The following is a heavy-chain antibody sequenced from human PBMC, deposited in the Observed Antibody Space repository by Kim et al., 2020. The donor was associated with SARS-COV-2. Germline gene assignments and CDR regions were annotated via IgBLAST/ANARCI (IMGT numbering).Heavy chain of an antibody. CDR3: ARGRYFDWLLYGTRGDYFDY. V-gene: IGHV3-11*01. Sequence: GGSLRLSCAASGFTFSDYYMSWIRQAPGKGLEWVSYISSSGSNIYYADSVKGRFTISRDNAKNSLYLQMNSLRAEDTAVYYCARGRYFDWLLYGTRGDYFDYWGQGTLGTVSS. D-gene: IGHD3-9*01. CDR1: GFTFSDYY. CDR2: ISSSGSNI. J-gene: IGHJ4*02.